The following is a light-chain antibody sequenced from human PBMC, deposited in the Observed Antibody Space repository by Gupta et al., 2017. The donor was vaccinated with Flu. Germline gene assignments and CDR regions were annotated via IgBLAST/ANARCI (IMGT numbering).Light chain of an antibody. CDR1: QHIGSW. J-gene: IGKJ4*01. CDR3: RQANSFPLT. CDR2: AAS. V-gene: IGKV1-12*01. Sequence: PSTVSASVGDRVTITCRASQHIGSWVAWYQQKAGKAPKVLIHAASTLESGVPSRFSGSGYGTDFTLTISNLQPEDFAAYFCRQANSFPLTFGGGTKVEMK.